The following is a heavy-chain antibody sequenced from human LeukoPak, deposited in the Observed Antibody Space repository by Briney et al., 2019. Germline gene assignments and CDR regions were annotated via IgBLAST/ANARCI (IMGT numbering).Heavy chain of an antibody. CDR3: ARDPVLRYFDWLGNYYYYGMDV. CDR1: GYTFTSYG. J-gene: IGHJ6*02. V-gene: IGHV1-18*01. D-gene: IGHD3-9*01. Sequence: ASVKVSCKASGYTFTSYGISWVRQAPGQGLEGMGWISAYNGNTNYAQKLQGRVTMTTDTSTSTAYMELRSLRSDDTAVYYCARDPVLRYFDWLGNYYYYGMDVWGQGTTVTVSS. CDR2: ISAYNGNT.